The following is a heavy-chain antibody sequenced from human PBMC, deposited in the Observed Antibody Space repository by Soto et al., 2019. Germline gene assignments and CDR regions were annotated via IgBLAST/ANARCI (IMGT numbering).Heavy chain of an antibody. Sequence: QVQLQESGPGLVKPSETLSLTCTVSGGSISSYYWSWIRQPPGKGLEWIGYIYYSGSTNYNPSLXRXAXIXXDTSKNQCSLKLSSVTAADTAVYYCARRYSSSFDYWGQGTLVTVSS. V-gene: IGHV4-59*08. J-gene: IGHJ4*02. D-gene: IGHD6-13*01. CDR1: GGSISSYY. CDR3: ARRYSSSFDY. CDR2: IYYSGST.